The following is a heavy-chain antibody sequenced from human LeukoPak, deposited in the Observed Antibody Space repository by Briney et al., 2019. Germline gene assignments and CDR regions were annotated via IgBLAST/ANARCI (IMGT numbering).Heavy chain of an antibody. Sequence: GGSLRLSCAASGFTFSSYDMHWVRQATGKGLEWVSAIGTAGDTYYPGSVKGRFTISRENAKNSSYLQMNSLRAGDTAVYYCAREGIAAAGTGYYYYYGMDVWGQGTTVTVSS. CDR3: AREGIAAAGTGYYYYYGMDV. V-gene: IGHV3-13*01. D-gene: IGHD6-13*01. CDR2: IGTAGDT. CDR1: GFTFSSYD. J-gene: IGHJ6*02.